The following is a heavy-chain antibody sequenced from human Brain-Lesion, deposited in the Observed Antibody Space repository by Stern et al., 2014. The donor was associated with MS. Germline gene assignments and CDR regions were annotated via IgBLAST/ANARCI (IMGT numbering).Heavy chain of an antibody. Sequence: EVQLVESGGGLVQPGGSLRLSCAASGFTVSNYYMSWVRQAPGKGLEWVSIIYTSGKTYYADSVRGRFVISRDKSKSPLYLQMDSLRPEDTAVYYCARDRVTTVTTYYFDSWGQGTRVTVSS. V-gene: IGHV3-66*02. CDR1: GFTVSNYY. D-gene: IGHD4-17*01. J-gene: IGHJ4*02. CDR3: ARDRVTTVTTYYFDS. CDR2: IYTSGKT.